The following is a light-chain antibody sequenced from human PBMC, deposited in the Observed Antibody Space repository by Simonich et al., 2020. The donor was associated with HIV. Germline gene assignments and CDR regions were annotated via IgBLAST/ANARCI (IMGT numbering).Light chain of an antibody. V-gene: IGLV1-44*01. Sequence: QSVLTQPPSPSGTPGQRVTIPCSGSSSNIGSNPINWYQQHPGTAPKLLIYNNTQRPSGVPDRFSGSKSGTSASLAISGLQSEDEADYYCAAWDASLNGRVFGGGTKLTVL. CDR3: AAWDASLNGRV. J-gene: IGLJ2*01. CDR2: NNT. CDR1: SSNIGSNP.